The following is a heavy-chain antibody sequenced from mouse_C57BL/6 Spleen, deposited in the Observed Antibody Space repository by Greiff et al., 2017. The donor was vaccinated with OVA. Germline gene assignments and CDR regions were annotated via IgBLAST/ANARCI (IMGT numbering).Heavy chain of an antibody. Sequence: QVTLKESGPELVKPGASVKISCKASGYAFSSSWMNWVKQRPGKGLEWIGRIYPGDGDTNYNGKFKGKATLTADKSSSTAYMQLSSLTSEDSAVYFCARYYGSSLYFDYWGQGTTLTVSS. V-gene: IGHV1-82*01. D-gene: IGHD1-1*01. CDR1: GYAFSSSW. CDR2: IYPGDGDT. J-gene: IGHJ2*01. CDR3: ARYYGSSLYFDY.